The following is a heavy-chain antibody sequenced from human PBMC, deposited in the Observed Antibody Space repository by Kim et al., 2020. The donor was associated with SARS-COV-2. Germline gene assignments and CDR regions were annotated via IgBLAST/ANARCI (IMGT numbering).Heavy chain of an antibody. D-gene: IGHD5-18*01. CDR2: ISSSSSHV. CDR1: GFTFSNYA. Sequence: GGSLRLSCVASGFTFSNYAMNWVRQAPGKGLEWVSSISSSSSHVYYADSVQGRFTISRDNAQNSLYLQMNSLRAEDTALYYCTRLGYNFGIKPVDWWGQGTLVTVSS. CDR3: TRLGYNFGIKPVDW. J-gene: IGHJ4*02. V-gene: IGHV3-21*01.